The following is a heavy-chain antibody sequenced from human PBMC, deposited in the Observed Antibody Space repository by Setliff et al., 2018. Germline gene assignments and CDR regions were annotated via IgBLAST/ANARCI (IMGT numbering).Heavy chain of an antibody. V-gene: IGHV4-59*01. CDR2: IYYSGST. CDR3: AREGYYNFWSGFMDV. J-gene: IGHJ6*02. D-gene: IGHD3-3*01. CDR1: GGSISSYY. Sequence: KASETLSLTCTVSGGSISSYYWSWIRQPPGKGLEWIGYIYYSGSTNYNPSLKSRVTISVDTSKNQFSLKLSSAADTAVYYCAREGYYNFWSGFMDVWGQGTTVTVSS.